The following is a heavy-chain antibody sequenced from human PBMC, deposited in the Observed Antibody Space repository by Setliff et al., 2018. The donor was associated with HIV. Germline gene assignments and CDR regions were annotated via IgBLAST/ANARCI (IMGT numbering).Heavy chain of an antibody. V-gene: IGHV4-38-2*02. D-gene: IGHD3-3*01. CDR3: ARVSFWAFDI. J-gene: IGHJ3*02. CDR1: GYSISSGYY. Sequence: PSETLSLTCTVSGYSISSGYYWGWIRQPPGKGLEWIASIYHSGGTYSSPSLKSRVTISVDRSKNQFSLGLSSVTAADTAVYYCARVSFWAFDIWGQGSMVTVSS. CDR2: IYHSGGT.